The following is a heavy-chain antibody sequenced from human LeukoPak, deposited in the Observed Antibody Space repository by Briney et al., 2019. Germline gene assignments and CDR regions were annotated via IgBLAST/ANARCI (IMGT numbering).Heavy chain of an antibody. J-gene: IGHJ4*02. CDR1: GFTFSSYA. D-gene: IGHD3-10*01. CDR3: AKLAKYFYGSETYYFFEH. V-gene: IGHV3-23*01. CDR2: FSGSGGST. Sequence: QSGGSLRLSCAASGFTFSSYAMSWVRQAPGKGLEWVSAFSGSGGSTYYADSVKGRFTISRDNSKNTLYLQMNSLRVEDTAVYYCAKLAKYFYGSETYYFFEHWGQGTPVTASS.